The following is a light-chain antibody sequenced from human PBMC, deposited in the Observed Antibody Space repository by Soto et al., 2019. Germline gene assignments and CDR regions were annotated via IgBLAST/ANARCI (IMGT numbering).Light chain of an antibody. J-gene: IGLJ2*01. CDR2: VNSDGSH. Sequence: QLVLTQSPSASASLGASVKLTCTLSSRHSSYAIAWHQHQAERGPRFLMKVNSDGSHTKGDGIPYRFSGSSSGAERYLTISRLPSEDEADYYSQTWGTGIQVFGGGTKLTVL. CDR3: QTWGTGIQV. CDR1: SRHSSYA. V-gene: IGLV4-69*02.